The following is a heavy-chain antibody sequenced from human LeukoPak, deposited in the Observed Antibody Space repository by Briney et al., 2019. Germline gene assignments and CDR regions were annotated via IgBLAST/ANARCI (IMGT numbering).Heavy chain of an antibody. V-gene: IGHV1-69*01. CDR3: ARDKGYDFWSGYSS. CDR2: IIPIFGTA. Sequence: SVKVSCKASGGTFSSYAISWVRQAPGQGLEWMGGIIPIFGTANYAQKFQGRVTITADESTSTAYMELSSLRSEDTAVYYCARDKGYDFWSGYSSWGQGTLVTVSS. J-gene: IGHJ4*02. D-gene: IGHD3-3*01. CDR1: GGTFSSYA.